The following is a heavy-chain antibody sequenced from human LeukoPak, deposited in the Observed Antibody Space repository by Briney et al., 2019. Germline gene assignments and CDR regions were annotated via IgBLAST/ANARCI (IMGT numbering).Heavy chain of an antibody. V-gene: IGHV3-21*01. J-gene: IGHJ4*02. Sequence: GGSLRLSCAASGFTFSSYSMNWVRQAPGKGLEWVSSISSSSSYIYYADSVKDRFTISRDNAKNSLYLQMNSLRAEDTAVYYCARGDLLRYFDWLFRPGDYWGQGTLVTVSS. CDR2: ISSSSSYI. CDR3: ARGDLLRYFDWLFRPGDY. CDR1: GFTFSSYS. D-gene: IGHD3-9*01.